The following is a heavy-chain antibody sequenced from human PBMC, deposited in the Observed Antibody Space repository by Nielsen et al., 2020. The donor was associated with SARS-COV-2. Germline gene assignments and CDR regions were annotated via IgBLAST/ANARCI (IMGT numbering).Heavy chain of an antibody. V-gene: IGHV3-23*01. CDR1: GFTFSDYA. Sequence: GGSLRLSCAASGFTFSDYAMAWVRQAPGKGLEWVSSISGGSGSTYYADSVKGRFTISRDNSKNTLYLQMNSLRAEDTAVYYCAPLGYCSDGTCYSKDYWGQGTLVTVSS. J-gene: IGHJ4*02. D-gene: IGHD2-15*01. CDR2: ISGGSGST. CDR3: APLGYCSDGTCYSKDY.